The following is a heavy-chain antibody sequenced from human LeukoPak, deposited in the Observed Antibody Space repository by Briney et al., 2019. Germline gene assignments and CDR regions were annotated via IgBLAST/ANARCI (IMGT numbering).Heavy chain of an antibody. Sequence: GGSLKLSCAASGFTFRNFWMSWVRQAPGKGLEWLANVRQDGSETYYLDSVKGRLTISRDNAKNSLYLEMNSLRGEDTAVYYCTTSDESSGTNWGQGTLVTVSS. CDR2: VRQDGSET. V-gene: IGHV3-7*01. CDR3: TTSDESSGTN. CDR1: GFTFRNFW. J-gene: IGHJ4*02. D-gene: IGHD3-22*01.